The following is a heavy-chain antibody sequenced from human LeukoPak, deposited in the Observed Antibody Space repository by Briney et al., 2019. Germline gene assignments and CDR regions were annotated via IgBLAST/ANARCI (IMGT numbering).Heavy chain of an antibody. J-gene: IGHJ1*01. D-gene: IGHD6-13*01. V-gene: IGHV3-7*01. CDR1: GFTFSSFE. CDR3: ARESTAGYNSSWYGFRN. Sequence: GGSLRLSRAASGFTFSSFEMSWVRQAPGKGLEWVANINQDGSEKYYVDSVKGRFTIFRDNAKNSLFLQMGSLRVEDTAVYYCARESTAGYNSSWYGFRNWGQGTLVSVSS. CDR2: INQDGSEK.